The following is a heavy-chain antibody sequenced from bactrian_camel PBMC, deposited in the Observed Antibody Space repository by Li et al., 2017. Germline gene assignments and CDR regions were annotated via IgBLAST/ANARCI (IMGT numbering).Heavy chain of an antibody. J-gene: IGHJ4*01. CDR2: IQRDGSA. V-gene: IGHV3S53*01. Sequence: HVQLVESGGGSVQSGGSLRLSCVASGSIYSSDCMGWFRQGPGKQRYGVARIQRDGSAIYADSVKGRFTVSQDNAKNTVHLQMNSLKPEDSSMYYCAAEEYCGGSWDLPVNYNYWGQGTQVTVS. CDR1: GSIYSSDC. D-gene: IGHD2*01. CDR3: AAEEYCGGSWDLPVNYNY.